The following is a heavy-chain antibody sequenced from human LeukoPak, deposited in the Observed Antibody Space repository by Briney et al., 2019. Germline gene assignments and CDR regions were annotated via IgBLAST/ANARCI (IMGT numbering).Heavy chain of an antibody. CDR2: INPNSGGT. Sequence: ASVKVSCKASGYTFTGYYMHWVRQAPGQGLEWMGWINPNSGGTNYAQKFQGRVTMTRDTSISTAYMELRSLRSDDTAVYYCAISYYDILTGYTDYWGQGTLVTVSS. V-gene: IGHV1-2*02. D-gene: IGHD3-9*01. CDR3: AISYYDILTGYTDY. CDR1: GYTFTGYY. J-gene: IGHJ4*02.